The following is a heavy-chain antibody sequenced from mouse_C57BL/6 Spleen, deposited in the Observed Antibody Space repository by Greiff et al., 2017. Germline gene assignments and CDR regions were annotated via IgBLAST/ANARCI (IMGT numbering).Heavy chain of an antibody. CDR2: IDPSDSYT. J-gene: IGHJ2*01. CDR1: GYTFTSYW. Sequence: VQLQQPGAELVRPGTSVKLSCKASGYTFTSYWMHWVKQRPGQGLEWIGVIDPSDSYTNYNQKFKGKATLTVDTSSSTAYMQLSSLTSEDSAVYYCARGGKLGQMSYYFDYWGQGTTLTVSS. V-gene: IGHV1-59*01. CDR3: ARGGKLGQMSYYFDY. D-gene: IGHD4-1*01.